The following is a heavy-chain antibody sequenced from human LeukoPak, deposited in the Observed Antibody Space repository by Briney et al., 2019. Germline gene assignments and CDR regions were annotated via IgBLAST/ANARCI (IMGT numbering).Heavy chain of an antibody. J-gene: IGHJ6*04. CDR3: ARDLPIVVVGLGYYYYGMDV. Sequence: ASVKVSCKASGYTFTSYAMHWVRQAPGQRLEWMGWINAGNGNTKYSQKFQGRVTMTTDTSTSTAYMELRSLRSDDTAVYYCARDLPIVVVGLGYYYYGMDVWGKGTTVTVSS. V-gene: IGHV1-3*01. CDR1: GYTFTSYA. CDR2: INAGNGNT. D-gene: IGHD2-15*01.